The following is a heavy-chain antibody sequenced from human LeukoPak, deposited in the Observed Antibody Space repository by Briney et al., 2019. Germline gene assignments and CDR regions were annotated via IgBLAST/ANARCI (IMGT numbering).Heavy chain of an antibody. Sequence: SETLSLTCTVSGDSISSYYWSWIRQPPGKGLEWIGYIHYSGSTNYNPSLKSRVTISVDTSKNQFSLILSSVTTADTAVYYCARDFRTYYGSLTYYGPLKFDSWGQGTLVSVSS. CDR2: IHYSGST. V-gene: IGHV4-59*01. CDR3: ARDFRTYYGSLTYYGPLKFDS. J-gene: IGHJ4*02. CDR1: GDSISSYY. D-gene: IGHD3-10*01.